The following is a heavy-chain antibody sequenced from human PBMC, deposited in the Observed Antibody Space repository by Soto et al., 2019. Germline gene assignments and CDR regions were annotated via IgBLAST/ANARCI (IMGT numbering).Heavy chain of an antibody. Sequence: SETLSLTCAVYGGSFSGYYWSWIRQPPGKGLEWIGEINHSGSTNYNPSLKSRVTISVDTSKNQFSLKLSSVTAADTAVYYCARVGYDILTGYLDYWGQGTLVTVSS. CDR1: GGSFSGYY. J-gene: IGHJ4*02. V-gene: IGHV4-34*01. CDR2: INHSGST. D-gene: IGHD3-9*01. CDR3: ARVGYDILTGYLDY.